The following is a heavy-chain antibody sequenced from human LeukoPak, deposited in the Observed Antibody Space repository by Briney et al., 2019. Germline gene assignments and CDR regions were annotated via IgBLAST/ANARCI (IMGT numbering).Heavy chain of an antibody. V-gene: IGHV3-11*05. CDR2: ISSSSSYT. J-gene: IGHJ4*02. CDR3: ARDKNLYYVSSGYYPTRFDY. Sequence: GGSLRLSCAASGFTFSDYYMSWIRQAPGKGLEWVSYISSSSSYTNYADSVKGRFTISRDNAKNSLYLQMNSLRAEDTAVYYCARDKNLYYVSSGYYPTRFDYWGQGTLVTVSS. CDR1: GFTFSDYY. D-gene: IGHD3-22*01.